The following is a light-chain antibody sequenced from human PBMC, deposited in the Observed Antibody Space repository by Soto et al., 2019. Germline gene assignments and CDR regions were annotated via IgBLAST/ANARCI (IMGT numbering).Light chain of an antibody. V-gene: IGKV4-1*01. CDR2: WAS. Sequence: DIVMTQSPDSLAVSLGERATINCKSSQSVLYSSNNKNYLAWYQQKPGQPPKLLIYWASTRESGVPGRFSGSGSGTDFTLTISSLQAEDVAVYYCQQYYSTPQTFGPGTKVDIK. CDR1: QSVLYSSNNKNY. J-gene: IGKJ3*01. CDR3: QQYYSTPQT.